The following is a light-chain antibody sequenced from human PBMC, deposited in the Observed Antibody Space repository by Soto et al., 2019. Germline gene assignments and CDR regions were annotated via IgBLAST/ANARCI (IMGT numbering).Light chain of an antibody. Sequence: EIVMTQSPATLSVSPRERVTLSCRASQSVFSNFAWYQQKPGQAPRLLIYGVSTRATGVPVRFSGSGSGTEFTLTISSLQSEDFAVYYCQQYNTWPLTFGGGTKVEIK. CDR1: QSVFSN. CDR2: GVS. V-gene: IGKV3-15*01. CDR3: QQYNTWPLT. J-gene: IGKJ4*01.